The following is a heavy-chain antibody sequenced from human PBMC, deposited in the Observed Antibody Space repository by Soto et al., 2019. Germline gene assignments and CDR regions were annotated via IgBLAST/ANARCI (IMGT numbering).Heavy chain of an antibody. CDR2: IGTAGDT. Sequence: EVQLVESGGGLVQPGGSLRLSCAASGFTFSSYDMHWVRQATGKGLEWVSAIGTAGDTYYPGSVKGRFTISRENAKNSLYLQMNSLRAEDTAVYYCARDRRAGGSGWYYYYYGMDVWGQGTTVTVSS. CDR3: ARDRRAGGSGWYYYYYGMDV. J-gene: IGHJ6*02. V-gene: IGHV3-13*01. D-gene: IGHD6-19*01. CDR1: GFTFSSYD.